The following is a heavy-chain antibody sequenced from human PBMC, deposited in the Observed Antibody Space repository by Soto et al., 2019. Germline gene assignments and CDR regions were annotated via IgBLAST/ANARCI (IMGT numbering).Heavy chain of an antibody. D-gene: IGHD3-10*01. CDR3: ARMGPGFQAHYLDS. V-gene: IGHV4-59*12. CDR1: GGAINTYY. Sequence: QVQLQESGPGLLKPSETLSLTCTVSGGAINTYYWSWIRQPPGKGLEWIGYIYHTGSTNYSPSLKSRVTVSIDTSKNHFSLTLGSVTAADTALYYCARMGPGFQAHYLDSGAPGTLVTVSS. CDR2: IYHTGST. J-gene: IGHJ4*02.